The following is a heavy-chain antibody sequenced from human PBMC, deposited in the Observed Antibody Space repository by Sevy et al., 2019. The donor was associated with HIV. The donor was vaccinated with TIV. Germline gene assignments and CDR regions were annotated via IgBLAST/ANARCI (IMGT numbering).Heavy chain of an antibody. CDR1: GLTFTSYY. J-gene: IGHJ4*02. CDR2: MNPGGGGT. Sequence: ASVKVSCKASGLTFTSYYMHWVRQAPGQGLEWMGMMNPGGGGTSYAQKFQGRVTMTSDTSTSTVLMELSSLRSEDTAVYYCAAGPEIALWSPPVGHWGQGTLVTVSS. D-gene: IGHD5-18*01. CDR3: AAGPEIALWSPPVGH. V-gene: IGHV1-46*01.